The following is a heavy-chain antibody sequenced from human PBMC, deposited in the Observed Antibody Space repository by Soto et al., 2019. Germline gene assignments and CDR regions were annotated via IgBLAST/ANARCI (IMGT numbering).Heavy chain of an antibody. CDR1: GYTFTSYW. V-gene: IGHV5-51*01. Sequence: PGESLKICCKASGYTFTSYWIGWVRQMPGKGPEWMGIIYPGDSDTKYSPSFQGQVTISADKSITTAYLQWSSLQASDSAIYYCARHNDYRTAWPNEFDYWGQGTRVTVSS. CDR3: ARHNDYRTAWPNEFDY. J-gene: IGHJ4*02. D-gene: IGHD1-1*01. CDR2: IYPGDSDT.